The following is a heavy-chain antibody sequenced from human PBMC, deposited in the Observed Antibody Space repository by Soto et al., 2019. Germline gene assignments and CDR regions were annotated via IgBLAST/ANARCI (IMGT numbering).Heavy chain of an antibody. CDR2: ISAYNGNT. J-gene: IGHJ4*02. D-gene: IGHD2-2*01. Sequence: ASVKVSCKASGYTFTSYGISWVRQAPGQGLEWMGWISAYNGNTNYAQKLQGRVTMTTDTSTSTAYMELRSLRSDDTAVYYCASGDASRYCSSTSCYESFLDYWGQGTLVTVSS. V-gene: IGHV1-18*01. CDR3: ASGDASRYCSSTSCYESFLDY. CDR1: GYTFTSYG.